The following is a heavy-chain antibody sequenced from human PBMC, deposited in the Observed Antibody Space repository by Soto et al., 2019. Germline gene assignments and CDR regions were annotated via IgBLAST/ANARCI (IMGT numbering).Heavy chain of an antibody. CDR3: TTDHVVVWCGEHIDYGMDF. Sequence: PGGSLRLSCAASGFTFSNAWMSWVRQAPGKGLEWVGRIKSKTDGGTTDYAAPVKGRFTISRDDSKNTLYLQMNSLKTEDKDVYYCTTDHVVVWCGEHIDYGMDFWGQETTVTDSS. J-gene: IGHJ6*02. CDR2: IKSKTDGGTT. D-gene: IGHD3-10*01. V-gene: IGHV3-15*01. CDR1: GFTFSNAW.